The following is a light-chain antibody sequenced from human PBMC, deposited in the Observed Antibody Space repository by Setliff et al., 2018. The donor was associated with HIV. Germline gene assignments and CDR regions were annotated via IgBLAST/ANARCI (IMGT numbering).Light chain of an antibody. J-gene: IGLJ1*01. CDR1: SSDVGSFKL. CDR3: ASYTNINTFV. V-gene: IGLV2-14*02. Sequence: QSALTQPASVSGSPGQSITIPCTGTSSDVGSFKLVSWYQQYPGKAPRVLIYEVSNRPSGVSNRFSGSKSGNTASLTISGLQTEDESDYFCASYTNINTFVFGTGTKVTVL. CDR2: EVS.